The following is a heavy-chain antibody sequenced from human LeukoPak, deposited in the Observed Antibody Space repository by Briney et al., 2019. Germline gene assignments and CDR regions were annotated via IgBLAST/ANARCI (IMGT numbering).Heavy chain of an antibody. V-gene: IGHV4-59*01. J-gene: IGHJ4*02. CDR3: ARHKPTAPFDY. CDR1: GGSISSEY. CDR2: IYYTGTT. D-gene: IGHD1-1*01. Sequence: SETLSLTCTVSGGSISSEYWSWIRQPPGKRLEWIGYIYYTGTTKYNPSLESRVTVSVDTSKNQFSLKLTSVTAADTAVYYCARHKPTAPFDYWGQGTQVTVSS.